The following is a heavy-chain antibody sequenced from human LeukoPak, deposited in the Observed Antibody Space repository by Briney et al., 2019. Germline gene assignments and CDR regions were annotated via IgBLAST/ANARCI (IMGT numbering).Heavy chain of an antibody. Sequence: GGSLRLSCSASGFTFSSYPMHWVRQAPGKGLESASAISRSGGSTNYADSVKGRFTISRDNSKNTLYLQMSSLRDEDTAVFYCARRSDTSFLDCWGQGTLVTVSS. CDR1: GFTFSSYP. D-gene: IGHD2-2*01. CDR2: ISRSGGST. CDR3: ARRSDTSFLDC. J-gene: IGHJ4*02. V-gene: IGHV3-64D*09.